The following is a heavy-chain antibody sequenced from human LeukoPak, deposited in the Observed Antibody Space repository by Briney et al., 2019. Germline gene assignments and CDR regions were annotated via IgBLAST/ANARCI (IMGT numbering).Heavy chain of an antibody. D-gene: IGHD3-10*01. CDR2: MSHDGNYK. CDR1: GFIFSGYG. J-gene: IGHJ1*01. V-gene: IGHV3-30*03. CDR3: GDDSKH. Sequence: PGRSLRLSCAASGFIFSGYGMHWVRQAPGKGLEWVALMSHDGNYKHYADSVKGRFTISRDNSKNTLYLQMNSLRVEDTAVFSFGDDSKHWGQGTLVTVSS.